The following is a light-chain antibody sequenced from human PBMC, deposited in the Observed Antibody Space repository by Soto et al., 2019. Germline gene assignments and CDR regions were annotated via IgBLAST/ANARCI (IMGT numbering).Light chain of an antibody. CDR2: GAS. Sequence: EIVLTQSPGTLSLSPGERATLSCRASQSVSSRYLAWYQQKPGQDPRLLIYGASSRGTGIPDRFSGSGSGTDFTLTISRLEPEDFAVYYCQQYGSSPPYTFGQGTKLEIK. CDR1: QSVSSRY. J-gene: IGKJ2*01. CDR3: QQYGSSPPYT. V-gene: IGKV3-20*01.